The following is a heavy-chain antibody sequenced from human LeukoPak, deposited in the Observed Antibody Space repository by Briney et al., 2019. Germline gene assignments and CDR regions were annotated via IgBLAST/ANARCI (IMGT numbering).Heavy chain of an antibody. CDR1: GFAFSSYG. CDR2: IHYDSSTE. Sequence: GGSLRLSCAASGFAFSSYGMHWVRQAPGKGLEWVAYIHYDSSTEDYADSVKGRFTISRDNSKTTSYMQMNSLRADDTAVYYCAAYGSGSPPYHFDYWGQGMLVTVSS. V-gene: IGHV3-30*02. J-gene: IGHJ4*02. D-gene: IGHD3-10*01. CDR3: AAYGSGSPPYHFDY.